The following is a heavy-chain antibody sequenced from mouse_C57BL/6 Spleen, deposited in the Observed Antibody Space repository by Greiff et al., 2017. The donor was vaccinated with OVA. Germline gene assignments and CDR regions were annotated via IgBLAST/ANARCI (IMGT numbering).Heavy chain of an antibody. Sequence: SGAELVRPGASVKLSCTASGFNIKDDYMHWVKQRPEQGLEWIGWIDPENGDTEYASKFQGKATITADTSSNTAYLQLSSLTSEDTAVYYCTTNSNYVGYWGQGTTLTVSS. V-gene: IGHV14-4*01. CDR2: IDPENGDT. CDR1: GFNIKDDY. CDR3: TTNSNYVGY. D-gene: IGHD2-5*01. J-gene: IGHJ2*01.